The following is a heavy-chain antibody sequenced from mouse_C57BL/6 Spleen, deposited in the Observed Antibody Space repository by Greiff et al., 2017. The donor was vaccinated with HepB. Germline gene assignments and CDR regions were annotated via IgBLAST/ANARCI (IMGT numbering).Heavy chain of an antibody. D-gene: IGHD4-1*01. J-gene: IGHJ2*01. V-gene: IGHV5-16*01. CDR3: ARGTGTYYFDY. CDR1: GFTFSDYY. CDR2: INYDGSST. Sequence: EVKVVESEGGLVQPGSSMKLSCTASGFTFSDYYMAWVRQVPEKGLEWVANINYDGSSTYYLDSLKSRFIISRDNAKNILYLQMSSLKSEDTATYYCARGTGTYYFDYWGQGTTLTVSS.